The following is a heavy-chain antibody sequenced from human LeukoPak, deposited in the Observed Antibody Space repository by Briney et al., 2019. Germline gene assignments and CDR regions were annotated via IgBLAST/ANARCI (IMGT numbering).Heavy chain of an antibody. D-gene: IGHD4-17*01. V-gene: IGHV3-48*03. Sequence: GGSLRLSCVASGFTFSSFEVTWVRQGPGKGLEWVSHISSSGTTIYYADSVKGRFTISRDNAKNSLYLQMNSLRAEDTGVYYCARNGDSWYFDLWGRGTLVTVSS. CDR1: GFTFSSFE. J-gene: IGHJ2*01. CDR2: ISSSGTTI. CDR3: ARNGDSWYFDL.